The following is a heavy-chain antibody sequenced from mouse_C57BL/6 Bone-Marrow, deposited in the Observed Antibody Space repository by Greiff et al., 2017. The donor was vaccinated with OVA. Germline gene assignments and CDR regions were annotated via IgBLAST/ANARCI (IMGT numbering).Heavy chain of an antibody. CDR1: GFTFSDYY. D-gene: IGHD2-4*01. V-gene: IGHV5-16*01. CDR2: INYDGSST. Sequence: EVKLMESEGGLVQPGSSLKLSCTASGFTFSDYYMAWVRQVPEKGLEWVANINYDGSSTYYLDSLKSRFIISRDNAKNILYLQMSSLKSEDTATYYCARDTYYDNDRYAMDYWGQGTSVTVSS. J-gene: IGHJ4*01. CDR3: ARDTYYDNDRYAMDY.